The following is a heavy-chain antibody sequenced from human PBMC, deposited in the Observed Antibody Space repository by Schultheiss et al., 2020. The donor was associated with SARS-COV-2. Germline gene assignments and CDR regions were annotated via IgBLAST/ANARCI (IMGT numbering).Heavy chain of an antibody. J-gene: IGHJ5*02. CDR1: GFTFSSYA. CDR3: ARPPIAVAGTGWFDP. V-gene: IGHV3-23*01. D-gene: IGHD6-19*01. Sequence: GGSLRLSCAASGFTFSSYAMSWVRQAPGKGLEWVSAISGSGGSTYYADSVKGRFTISRDNSKNTLYLQMNSLRAEDTAVYYCARPPIAVAGTGWFDPWGQGTLVTVSS. CDR2: ISGSGGST.